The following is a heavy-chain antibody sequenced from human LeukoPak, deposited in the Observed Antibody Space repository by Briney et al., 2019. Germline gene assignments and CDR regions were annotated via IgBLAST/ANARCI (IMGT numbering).Heavy chain of an antibody. V-gene: IGHV3-7*01. J-gene: IGHJ6*03. CDR1: GFTFSSYW. CDR2: IKQDGSEK. Sequence: GGSLRLSCAASGFTFSSYWMSWVRQAPGKGLEWVANIKQDGSEKYYVDSVKGRFTISRDNAKNSLYLQMNSLRAEDTAVYYCARPSTAYYYYYYMDVWGKGTTVTVSS. CDR3: ARPSTAYYYYYYMDV.